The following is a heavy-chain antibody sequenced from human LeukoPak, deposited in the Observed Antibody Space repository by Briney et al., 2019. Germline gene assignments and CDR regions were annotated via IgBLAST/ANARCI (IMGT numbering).Heavy chain of an antibody. J-gene: IGHJ6*04. Sequence: GGTLRLSCAASGFTFSSYGMSWARQAPGKGLEWVSAISGSGGSTYYADSVKGRFTISRDNSKNTLYLQMNSLRAEDTAVYYCANSGSGWYGDVWGKGTTVTISS. V-gene: IGHV3-23*01. CDR3: ANSGSGWYGDV. CDR1: GFTFSSYG. CDR2: ISGSGGST. D-gene: IGHD6-19*01.